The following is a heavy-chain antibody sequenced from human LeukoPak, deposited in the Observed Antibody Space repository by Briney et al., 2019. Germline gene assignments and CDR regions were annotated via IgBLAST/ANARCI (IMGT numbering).Heavy chain of an antibody. D-gene: IGHD1-14*01. CDR2: ISYDGNEK. V-gene: IGHV3-30*18. CDR3: AKDRSGRESGNQRDDY. J-gene: IGHJ4*02. Sequence: PGGSLRLSCVASGFTFSIFGMHWVRQAPGKGLEWVAVISYDGNEKYFGDSVKGRFTISRDNSKNTLYLQMNSLRAADTAVYYCAKDRSGRESGNQRDDYWGQGTLVTVSS. CDR1: GFTFSIFG.